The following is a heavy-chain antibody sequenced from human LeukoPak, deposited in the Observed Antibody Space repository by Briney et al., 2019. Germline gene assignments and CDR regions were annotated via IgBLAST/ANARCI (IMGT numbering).Heavy chain of an antibody. CDR1: GFSLDDYA. J-gene: IGHJ4*02. V-gene: IGHV3-9*03. Sequence: AGRSLRLSCAASGFSLDDYAMHWVRQAPGKGLEWVSGITGNGGTIAYADSVKGRFTVSRDNAKSSLYLQMSSLRAEDMALYYCVRESGSYYFDYWGQGTLVTVSS. CDR2: ITGNGGTI. D-gene: IGHD3-22*01. CDR3: VRESGSYYFDY.